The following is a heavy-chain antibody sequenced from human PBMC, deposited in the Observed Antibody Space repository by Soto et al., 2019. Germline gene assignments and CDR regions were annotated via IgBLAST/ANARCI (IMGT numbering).Heavy chain of an antibody. J-gene: IGHJ4*02. CDR1: GGTFSSYA. D-gene: IGHD2-15*01. Sequence: GASVKVSCKASGGTFSSYAISWVRQAPGQGLEWMGGIIPIFGTANYAQKFQGRVTITADESTSTAYMELSSLRSEDTAVYYCARDPPGLLCSGGSCYPQTNDWGQGTLVTVSS. CDR2: IIPIFGTA. V-gene: IGHV1-69*13. CDR3: ARDPPGLLCSGGSCYPQTND.